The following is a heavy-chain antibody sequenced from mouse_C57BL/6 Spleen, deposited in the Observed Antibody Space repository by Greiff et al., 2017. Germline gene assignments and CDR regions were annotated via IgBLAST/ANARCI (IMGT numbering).Heavy chain of an antibody. V-gene: IGHV1-42*01. CDR2: INPSTGGT. CDR1: GYSFTGYY. Sequence: EVQLQQPGPELVKPGASVKISCKASGYSFTGYYMNWVKQSPEKSLEWIGEINPSTGGTTYNQKFKAKATLTVDKSSSTAYMQLKSLTSEDSAVYYCARLGDDEGYFEVWGTGTTVTVSS. CDR3: ARLGDDEGYFEV. J-gene: IGHJ1*03.